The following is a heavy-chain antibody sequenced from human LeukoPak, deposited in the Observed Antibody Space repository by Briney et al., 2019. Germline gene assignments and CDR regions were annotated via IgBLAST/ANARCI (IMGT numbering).Heavy chain of an antibody. Sequence: PSETLSLTCTVSGGSISSGDYYWSWIRQHPGKGLEWIGYIYYSGSTHYNPSLKSRVTISVDTSKNQSSLKLSSVTAADTAVYYCARDMTDWWFDPWGQGTLVTVSS. CDR1: GGSISSGDYY. CDR3: ARDMTDWWFDP. J-gene: IGHJ5*02. CDR2: IYYSGST. D-gene: IGHD3-9*01. V-gene: IGHV4-31*03.